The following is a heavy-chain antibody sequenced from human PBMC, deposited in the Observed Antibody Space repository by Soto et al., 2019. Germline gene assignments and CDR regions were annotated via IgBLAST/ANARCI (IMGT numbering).Heavy chain of an antibody. D-gene: IGHD3-10*01. V-gene: IGHV1-24*01. CDR2: FDPEDGET. CDR3: ATSSPQLFAFDI. CDR1: GYTLTELS. Sequence: ASVKVSCKVSGYTLTELSMHWVRQAPGKGLEWMGGFDPEDGETIYAQKFQGRVTMTEDTSTDTAYMELSSLRSEDTAVYYCATSSPQLFAFDIWGQGTMVTVSS. J-gene: IGHJ3*02.